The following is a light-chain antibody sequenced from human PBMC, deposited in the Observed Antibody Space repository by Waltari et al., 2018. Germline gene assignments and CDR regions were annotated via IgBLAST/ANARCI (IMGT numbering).Light chain of an antibody. J-gene: IGKJ4*01. V-gene: IGKV3-15*01. CDR3: QQYNIWPPLT. CDR1: QTVRTN. Sequence: EIVMTQSPSTLSVSPGERVSLSCRASQTVRTNLAWYQQKPGQSPRLLIYGASTRDPGVPAKFSGSGSGTEFTLVISSLQSEDFAVYYCQQYNIWPPLTFGGGTKLEIK. CDR2: GAS.